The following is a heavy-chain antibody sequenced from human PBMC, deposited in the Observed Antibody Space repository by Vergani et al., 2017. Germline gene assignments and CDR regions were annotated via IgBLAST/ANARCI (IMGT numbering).Heavy chain of an antibody. CDR3: ARGNGDYAEWFDP. V-gene: IGHV4-59*01. CDR2: IYYSGST. Sequence: QVQLQESGPGLVKPSETLSLTCTVSGGSISSYYWSWIRQPPGKGLEWIGYIYYSGSTNYNPSLKSRVTISVDTSKNQFSLKLSSVTAADTAGYYCARGNGDYAEWFDPWGQGTLVTVSS. CDR1: GGSISSYY. J-gene: IGHJ5*02. D-gene: IGHD4-17*01.